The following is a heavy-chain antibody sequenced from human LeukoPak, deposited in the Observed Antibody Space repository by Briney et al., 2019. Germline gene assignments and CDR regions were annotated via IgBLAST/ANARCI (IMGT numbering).Heavy chain of an antibody. J-gene: IGHJ6*02. CDR1: GGTFSSYA. D-gene: IGHD3-22*01. CDR3: ARVRGYYYDSSGYYTHYYGMDV. Sequence: ASVKVSCKASGGTFSSYAISWVRQATGQGLEWMGWMNPNSGNTGYAQKFQGRVTMTRNTSISTAYMELSSLRSEDTAVYYCARVRGYYYDSSGYYTHYYGMDVWGQGTTVTVSS. V-gene: IGHV1-8*02. CDR2: MNPNSGNT.